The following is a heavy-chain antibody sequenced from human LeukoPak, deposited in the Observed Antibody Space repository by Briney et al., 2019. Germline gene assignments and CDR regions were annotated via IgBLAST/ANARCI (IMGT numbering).Heavy chain of an antibody. CDR1: GFTFSDYY. Sequence: GGSLRLSCAASGFTFSDYYMSWIRQAPGKGLEWVSYISSSSSYTNYADSVKGRFTISRDNAKNSLYLQMNSLRAEDTAVYYCARDRYTSIQTSYRMRGPDAFDIWGQGTVVTVSS. D-gene: IGHD1-1*01. CDR2: ISSSSSYT. J-gene: IGHJ3*02. CDR3: ARDRYTSIQTSYRMRGPDAFDI. V-gene: IGHV3-11*06.